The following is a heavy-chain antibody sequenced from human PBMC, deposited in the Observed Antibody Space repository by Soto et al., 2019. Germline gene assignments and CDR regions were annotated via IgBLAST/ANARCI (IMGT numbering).Heavy chain of an antibody. CDR1: GYTFTSYA. J-gene: IGHJ6*02. CDR2: INAGNGNT. D-gene: IGHD6-13*01. CDR3: ARDREQQPDDGADYYYYGMDV. Sequence: GASVKVSCKASGYTFTSYAMHWVRQAPGQRLEWMGWINAGNGNTKYSQKFQGRVTITRDTSASTAYMELSSLRSEDTAVYYCARDREQQPDDGADYYYYGMDVWGQGTTVTVSS. V-gene: IGHV1-3*01.